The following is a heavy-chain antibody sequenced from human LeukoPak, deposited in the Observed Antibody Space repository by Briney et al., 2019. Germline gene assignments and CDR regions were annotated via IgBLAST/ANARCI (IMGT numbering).Heavy chain of an antibody. Sequence: GGSLRLSCAASEFTVSNNYMSWVRQAPGKGLEWVAAISYDGPNKRYADSVKGRFTISRDNSKNTLYLQMNSLRAEDTAVYYCARGVRMAVAGYIDYWGQGTLVTVSS. V-gene: IGHV3-30*03. J-gene: IGHJ4*02. CDR1: EFTVSNNY. D-gene: IGHD6-19*01. CDR3: ARGVRMAVAGYIDY. CDR2: ISYDGPNK.